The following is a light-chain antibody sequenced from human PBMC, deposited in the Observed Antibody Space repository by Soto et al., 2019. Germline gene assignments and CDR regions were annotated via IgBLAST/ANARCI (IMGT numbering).Light chain of an antibody. CDR3: QHYNSYSEA. V-gene: IGKV1-5*03. CDR2: KAS. J-gene: IGKJ1*01. CDR1: QTISSW. Sequence: DIQMTQSPSTLSGSVGDRVTITCRASQTISSWVAWYQQKPGKAPKLLIYKASTLKSGVPSRFSGSGSGTECTRTISSLQPDDVATDYCQHYNSYSEAVGQGTKVEIK.